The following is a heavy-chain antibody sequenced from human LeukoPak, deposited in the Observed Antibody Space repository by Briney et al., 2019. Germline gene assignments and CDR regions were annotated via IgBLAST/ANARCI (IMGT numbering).Heavy chain of an antibody. D-gene: IGHD2-21*02. J-gene: IGHJ4*02. CDR3: AGPMTEIDY. CDR2: INSDGSST. CDR1: GFTLSTYW. V-gene: IGHV3-74*01. Sequence: PGGSLRLSCAASGFTLSTYWMHWVRQAPGKGLVWVSHINSDGSSTNYADSVKGRLTISRDNAKNTLYLQMNSLRAEDTAVYYCAGPMTEIDYWGQGTLVTVSS.